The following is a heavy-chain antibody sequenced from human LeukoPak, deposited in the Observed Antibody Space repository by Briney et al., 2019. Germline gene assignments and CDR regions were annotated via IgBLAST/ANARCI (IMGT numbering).Heavy chain of an antibody. Sequence: ASVKVSCKASGYSFTSYYMHWVRQAPGQGLEWIGIINPSGGSTSFAQKFQGRVTMTTDTSTSTAYMELRSLRSDDTAVYYCARDVGVLRYPNWFDPWGQGTLVTVSS. V-gene: IGHV1-46*01. J-gene: IGHJ5*02. D-gene: IGHD3-9*01. CDR3: ARDVGVLRYPNWFDP. CDR2: INPSGGST. CDR1: GYSFTSYY.